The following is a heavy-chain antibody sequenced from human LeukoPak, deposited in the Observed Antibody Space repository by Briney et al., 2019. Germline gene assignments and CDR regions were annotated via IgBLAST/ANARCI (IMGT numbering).Heavy chain of an antibody. J-gene: IGHJ4*02. CDR3: AKDAPIAVASGFADY. D-gene: IGHD6-19*01. CDR2: IRYDGSNK. CDR1: GFTFSSYG. Sequence: GGSLRLSCAASGFTFSSYGMHWVRQAPGKGLEWVAFIRYDGSNKYYADSVKGRFTISRDNAKNSLYLQMNSLRAEDTAVYYCAKDAPIAVASGFADYWGQGTLVTVSS. V-gene: IGHV3-30*02.